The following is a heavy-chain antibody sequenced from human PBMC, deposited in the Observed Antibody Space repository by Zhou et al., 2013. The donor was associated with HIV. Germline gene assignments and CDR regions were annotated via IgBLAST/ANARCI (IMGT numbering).Heavy chain of an antibody. V-gene: IGHV1-2*02. CDR3: ARATATAVVTWGPEYFQH. CDR2: INPNSGGT. Sequence: QVQLVQSGAEVKKAGSSVKVSCKTSGYTFTLYYFHWLRQAPGQGLEWMGWINPNSGGTNYAQKFQGRVTMTRDTSISTVYMEVNRLRSDDTAVYYCARATATAVVTWGPEYFQHWGQGTLVTVSS. J-gene: IGHJ1*01. CDR1: GYTFTLYY. D-gene: IGHD2-21*02.